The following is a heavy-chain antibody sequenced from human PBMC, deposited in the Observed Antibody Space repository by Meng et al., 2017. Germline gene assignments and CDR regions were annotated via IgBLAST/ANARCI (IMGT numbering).Heavy chain of an antibody. J-gene: IGHJ4*02. V-gene: IGHV1-3*01. CDR2: LNAGNGDT. D-gene: IGHD2-15*01. CDR1: GYTFTSYA. CDR3: ARDSCTGGICYRGSFDY. Sequence: QGLVVTVGAEGKEAGASVNVSCKASGYTFTSYAMHWVRQAPGQSLEWMGWLNAGNGDTKYSQKFQGRVTITRDSSASTAYMELSSLRSEDTAVYYCARDSCTGGICYRGSFDYWAQGTLVTVSS.